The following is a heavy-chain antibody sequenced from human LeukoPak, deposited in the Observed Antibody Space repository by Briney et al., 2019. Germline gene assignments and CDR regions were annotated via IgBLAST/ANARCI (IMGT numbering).Heavy chain of an antibody. CDR3: AATPSDILTGYYLDAFDI. V-gene: IGHV4-38-2*01. CDR2: IDHSGNT. D-gene: IGHD3-9*01. J-gene: IGHJ3*02. Sequence: SSETLSLTCAVSGYSINSGYCWGWIRQPPGKGLEWIGGIDHSGNTHYNPSLKNRVTISVDTSKNEFSLKLSSVTAADTAVYYCAATPSDILTGYYLDAFDIWGQGTMVTVSS. CDR1: GYSINSGYC.